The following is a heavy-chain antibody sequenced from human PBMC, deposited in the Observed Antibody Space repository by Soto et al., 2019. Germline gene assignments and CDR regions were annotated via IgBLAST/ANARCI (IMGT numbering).Heavy chain of an antibody. CDR2: IIPIFGTA. CDR1: GGTCSSYA. V-gene: IGHV1-69*13. J-gene: IGHJ4*02. D-gene: IGHD6-13*01. Sequence: SVKVSCKASGGTCSSYAISGVLQAPGQGLEWMGGIIPIFGTANYAQKFQGRVTITADESTSTAYMELSSLRSEDTAVYYCARGGIAAAGTYWGQGTLVTVSS. CDR3: ARGGIAAAGTY.